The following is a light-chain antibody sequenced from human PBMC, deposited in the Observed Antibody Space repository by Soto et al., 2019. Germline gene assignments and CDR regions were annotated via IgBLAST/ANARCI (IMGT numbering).Light chain of an antibody. CDR2: RNN. J-gene: IGLJ1*01. V-gene: IGLV1-47*01. Sequence: QSVLTQPPSASGTPGQRVTISCSGSSSNIGSNYVYWYQQLPGTAPKLLIYRNNQRPSGVPDRFSGSKSGTSASLAISGFRSEDEADYYCAAWDDSLSGPHYVFGTGTKVTVL. CDR3: AAWDDSLSGPHYV. CDR1: SSNIGSNY.